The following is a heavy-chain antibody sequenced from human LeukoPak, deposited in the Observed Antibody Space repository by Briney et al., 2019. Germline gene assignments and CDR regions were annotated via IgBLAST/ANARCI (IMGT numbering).Heavy chain of an antibody. CDR3: ARAVTGAGLDL. CDR1: GGPISGSMT. CDR2: VHFDGRT. J-gene: IGHJ5*02. V-gene: IGHV4-39*07. D-gene: IGHD6-19*01. Sequence: TSETLSLTCTVSGGPISGSMTWGWVRQPPGKGLEWIGNVHFDGRTASNPSLRSRVTLSLHTSTNQFSLKVNSVTATDTALYYCARAVTGAGLDLWGQGLLVTVSS.